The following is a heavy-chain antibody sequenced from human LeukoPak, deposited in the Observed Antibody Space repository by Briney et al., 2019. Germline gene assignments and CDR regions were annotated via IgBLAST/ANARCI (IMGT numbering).Heavy chain of an antibody. CDR1: GYTFINYY. J-gene: IGHJ5*02. CDR2: INPRDRSM. CDR3: ARDTRHRYCSSTSCYRGWLDP. Sequence: GASVKVSCKAFGYTFINYYVQWVRQAPGQGLEWMGIINPRDRSMSYAQKFQGRVTITADESTRTAYMELSSLRSEDTAVYYCARDTRHRYCSSTSCYRGWLDPWGQGTLVTVSS. D-gene: IGHD2-2*01. V-gene: IGHV1-46*01.